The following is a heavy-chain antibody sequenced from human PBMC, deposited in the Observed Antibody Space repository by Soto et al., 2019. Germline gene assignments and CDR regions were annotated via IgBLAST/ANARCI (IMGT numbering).Heavy chain of an antibody. Sequence: ASVKVSCKASGYTFTSYYMHWVRQAPGQGLEWMGIINPSGGSTSYAQKFQGRVTMTRDTSTSTVYMELSSLRSEDTAVYYCARGRSPFWSGYPYYYYGMDVWGQGTTVTVSS. J-gene: IGHJ6*02. CDR2: INPSGGST. D-gene: IGHD3-3*01. CDR1: GYTFTSYY. CDR3: ARGRSPFWSGYPYYYYGMDV. V-gene: IGHV1-46*01.